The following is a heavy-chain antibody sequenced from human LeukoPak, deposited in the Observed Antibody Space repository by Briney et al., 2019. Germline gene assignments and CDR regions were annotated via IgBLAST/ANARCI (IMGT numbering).Heavy chain of an antibody. CDR3: AREGLKNVHNPLGY. Sequence: AETLSLTCAVYGGSLSGYYWTWIRQPPGKGLEWIGEIKQSERTNYNPSLKSRVTISIDTSKNQFSLKLTSVTAADTAVYYCAREGLKNVHNPLGYWGQGTLVTVPS. CDR2: IKQSERT. D-gene: IGHD5-24*01. CDR1: GGSLSGYY. J-gene: IGHJ4*02. V-gene: IGHV4-34*01.